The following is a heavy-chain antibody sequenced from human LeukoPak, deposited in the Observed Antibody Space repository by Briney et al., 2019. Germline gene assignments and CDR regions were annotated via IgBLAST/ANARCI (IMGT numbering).Heavy chain of an antibody. V-gene: IGHV4-59*01. CDR1: GGSISSYY. CDR3: ARDVRYYYDSSGYYSYYYYGMDV. Sequence: SETLSLTCTVSGGSISSYYWSWIRQPPGKGLEWIGYIYYSGSTSYNPSLKSRVTISVDTSKNQFSLKLSSVTAADTAVYYRARDVRYYYDSSGYYSYYYYGMDVWGQGTTVTVSS. CDR2: IYYSGST. J-gene: IGHJ6*02. D-gene: IGHD3-22*01.